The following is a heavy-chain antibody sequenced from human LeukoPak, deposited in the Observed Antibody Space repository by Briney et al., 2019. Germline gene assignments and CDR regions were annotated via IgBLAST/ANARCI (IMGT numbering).Heavy chain of an antibody. CDR3: ARGPQYCTNGVCPFDY. D-gene: IGHD2-8*01. J-gene: IGHJ4*02. Sequence: SSETLSVTCAVYGGSYSGYYWSWIRQPPGKGLEWIGEINHSGSTNYNPSLKSRVTISVDTSKNQFPLKLSSVTAADTAVYYCARGPQYCTNGVCPFDYWGQGTLVTVSS. CDR2: INHSGST. CDR1: GGSYSGYY. V-gene: IGHV4-34*01.